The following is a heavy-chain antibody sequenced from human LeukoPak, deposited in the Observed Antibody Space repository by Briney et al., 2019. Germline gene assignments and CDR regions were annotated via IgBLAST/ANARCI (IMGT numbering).Heavy chain of an antibody. J-gene: IGHJ4*02. V-gene: IGHV3-7*01. CDR2: IKQDGSER. D-gene: IGHD2-15*01. Sequence: GGSLRLSCAASRFTFSSYWMSWVRQAPGKGLEWVANIKQDGSERYYVDSVKGRFTISRDNAKNSLYLQMNSLRAEDTAVYYCAREWSLFDYWGQGTLVTVSS. CDR3: AREWSLFDY. CDR1: RFTFSSYW.